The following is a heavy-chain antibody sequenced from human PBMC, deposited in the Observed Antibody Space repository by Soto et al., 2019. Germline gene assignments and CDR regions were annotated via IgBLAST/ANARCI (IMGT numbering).Heavy chain of an antibody. D-gene: IGHD3-10*01. CDR3: ARDFVDYGSGSYKSFDY. V-gene: IGHV1-69*12. CDR1: GGTFSSYA. CDR2: IIPIFGTA. Sequence: QVQLVQSGAEVKKPGSSVKVSYKASGGTFSSYAISWVRQAPGQGLEWMGGIIPIFGTANYAQKFQGRVTITADESTSTAYMELSSLRSADTAVYYCARDFVDYGSGSYKSFDYWGQGTLVTVSS. J-gene: IGHJ4*02.